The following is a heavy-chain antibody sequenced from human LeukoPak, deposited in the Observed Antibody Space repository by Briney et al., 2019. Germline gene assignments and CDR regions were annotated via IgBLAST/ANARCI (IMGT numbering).Heavy chain of an antibody. CDR2: ISPGGGTT. V-gene: IGHV3-23*01. D-gene: IGHD2-2*01. Sequence: GGSLRLSCAASGFTFSSYNMDWVRQAPGKGLEWVSSISPGGGTTYYADSVKGRFTISRDNSKNTLYVQMNSLRAEDTAVYYCAKDQFYQLPHWGQGTLVTVSS. J-gene: IGHJ4*02. CDR3: AKDQFYQLPH. CDR1: GFTFSSYN.